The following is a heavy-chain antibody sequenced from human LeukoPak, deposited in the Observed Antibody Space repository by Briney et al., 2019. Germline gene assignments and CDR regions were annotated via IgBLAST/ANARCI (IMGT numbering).Heavy chain of an antibody. V-gene: IGHV4-39*01. J-gene: IGHJ5*02. Sequence: SETLSLTCTVSGGSISSSSYYWGWIRQPPGKGLEWIGSIYYSGSTYYNPSLKSRVTISVDTSKNQFSLKLSSVTAADTAVYYCARGCRHDYGDNNWFDPWGQGTLVTVSS. CDR2: IYYSGST. D-gene: IGHD4-17*01. CDR1: GGSISSSSYY. CDR3: ARGCRHDYGDNNWFDP.